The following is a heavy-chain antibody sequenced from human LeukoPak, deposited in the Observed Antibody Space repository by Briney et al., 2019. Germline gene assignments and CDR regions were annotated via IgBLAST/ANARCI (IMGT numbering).Heavy chain of an antibody. CDR2: INHSGST. D-gene: IGHD5-24*01. CDR3: ARDVEMATIASWFDP. V-gene: IGHV4-34*01. J-gene: IGHJ5*02. CDR1: GGSFSGYY. Sequence: PSETLSLTCAVYGGSFSGYYWSWLRQPPGKGLEWIGEINHSGSTNYNPSLKSRVTISVDTSKNQFSLKLSSVTAADTAVYYCARDVEMATIASWFDPWGQGTLVTVSS.